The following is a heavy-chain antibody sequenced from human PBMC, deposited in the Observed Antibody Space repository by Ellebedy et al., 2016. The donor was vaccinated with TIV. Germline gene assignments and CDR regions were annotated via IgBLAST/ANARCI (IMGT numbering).Heavy chain of an antibody. CDR3: ARAVIEQWLVFDY. CDR2: VSAQNGHT. D-gene: IGHD6-19*01. V-gene: IGHV1-18*04. J-gene: IGHJ4*02. CDR1: GYIFKKYG. Sequence: AASVKVSCKASGYIFKKYGISWARQAPGQGLEWMGWVSAQNGHTNFAQKFQGRVLMTTDTSTNTAYMDLRSLRSDDTASYYCARAVIEQWLVFDYWGQGTLVTVSS.